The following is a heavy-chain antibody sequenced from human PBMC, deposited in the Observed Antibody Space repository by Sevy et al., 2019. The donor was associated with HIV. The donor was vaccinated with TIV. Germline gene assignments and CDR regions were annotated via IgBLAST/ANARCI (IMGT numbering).Heavy chain of an antibody. CDR1: GYTFTSYG. CDR3: ARGGEDFWRRVDY. CDR2: ISTYNGST. Sequence: ASVKVSCKASGYTFTSYGITWVRQAPGQGLEWMGWISTYNGSTNYAQNLQGRVTMTTDTSTSTAYMELRSLRSDDTAVYFCARGGEDFWRRVDYWGQGTLVTVSS. D-gene: IGHD3-3*01. J-gene: IGHJ4*02. V-gene: IGHV1-18*01.